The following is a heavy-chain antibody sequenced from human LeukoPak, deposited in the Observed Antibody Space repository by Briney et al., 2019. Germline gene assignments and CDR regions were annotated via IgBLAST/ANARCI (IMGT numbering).Heavy chain of an antibody. D-gene: IGHD6-13*01. CDR2: IKSKTDGGTT. CDR1: GFTFSNAW. J-gene: IGHJ4*02. Sequence: GGSLRLSCAASGFTFSNAWMSWVRQAPGKGLEWVGCIKSKTDGGTTDYAAPVKGRFTISRDDSKNTLYLQMNSLKTEDTAVYYCTTGSSSWYNYWGQGTLVTVSS. V-gene: IGHV3-15*01. CDR3: TTGSSSWYNY.